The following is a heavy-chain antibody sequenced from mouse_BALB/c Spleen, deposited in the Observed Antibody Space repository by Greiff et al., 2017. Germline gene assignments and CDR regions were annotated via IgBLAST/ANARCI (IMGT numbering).Heavy chain of an antibody. Sequence: QVQLQQPGAELVRPGASVKLSCKASGYTFTSYWINWVKQRPGQGLEWIGNIYPSDSYTNYNQKFKDKATLTVDKSSSTAYMQLSSPTSEDSAVYYCTRERYYGSSEGYAMDYWGQGTSVTVSS. CDR3: TRERYYGSSEGYAMDY. V-gene: IGHV1-69*02. CDR2: IYPSDSYT. J-gene: IGHJ4*01. D-gene: IGHD1-1*01. CDR1: GYTFTSYW.